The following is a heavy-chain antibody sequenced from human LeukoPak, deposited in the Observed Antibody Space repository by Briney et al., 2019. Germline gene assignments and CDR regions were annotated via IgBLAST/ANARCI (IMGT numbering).Heavy chain of an antibody. CDR2: ISYDGSNK. D-gene: IGHD3-22*01. J-gene: IGHJ4*02. V-gene: IGHV3-30-3*01. CDR3: ARVRDYYDSSGYPFY. CDR1: GFTFSSYA. Sequence: GKSLRLSCAASGFTFSSYAMPWVRQAPGKGLEWVAVISYDGSNKYYADSVKGRFTISRDNSKNTLYLQMNSLRAEDTAVYYCARVRDYYDSSGYPFYWGQGTLVTVSS.